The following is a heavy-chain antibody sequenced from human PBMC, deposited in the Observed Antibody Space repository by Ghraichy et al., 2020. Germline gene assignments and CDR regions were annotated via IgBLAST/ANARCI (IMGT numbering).Heavy chain of an antibody. CDR2: ISGSGGST. Sequence: GGSLRLSCAASGFTFSSYAMSWVRQAPGKGLEWVSAISGSGGSTYYADSVKGRFTISRDNSKNTLYLQMNSLRAEDTAVYYCARDTYNAGEYSSSWAVSFDYYYYGMDVWGQGTTVTVSS. V-gene: IGHV3-23*01. CDR1: GFTFSSYA. J-gene: IGHJ6*02. D-gene: IGHD6-13*01. CDR3: ARDTYNAGEYSSSWAVSFDYYYYGMDV.